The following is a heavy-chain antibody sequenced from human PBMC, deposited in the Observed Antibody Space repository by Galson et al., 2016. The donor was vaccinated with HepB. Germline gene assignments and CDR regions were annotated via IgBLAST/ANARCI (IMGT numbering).Heavy chain of an antibody. D-gene: IGHD2-21*02. CDR2: INGGNGNT. Sequence: VKVSCKASGYTFSTYAIHWVRQAPGQSLEWMGWINGGNGNTKFSHKFQGRVSFTSDTSASTAYMELSSLRSEDTAVFYCARGSDVTCRGGDCTLDYWGQGTLVTVSS. J-gene: IGHJ4*02. CDR1: GYTFSTYA. CDR3: ARGSDVTCRGGDCTLDY. V-gene: IGHV1-3*01.